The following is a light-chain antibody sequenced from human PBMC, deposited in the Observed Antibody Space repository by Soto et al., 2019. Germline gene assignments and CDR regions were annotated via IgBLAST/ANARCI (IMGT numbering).Light chain of an antibody. V-gene: IGKV1-5*03. J-gene: IGKJ1*01. CDR3: QQYNANWT. Sequence: DIQMTQSPPTLSASVGDRVTITCRASQSISSGLAWYQQKPGKAPKLLIYKASSLESGVPSRFSGSGSGTEFTLTSSSLQPDDFATYYCQQYNANWTFGQGTKVEIK. CDR1: QSISSG. CDR2: KAS.